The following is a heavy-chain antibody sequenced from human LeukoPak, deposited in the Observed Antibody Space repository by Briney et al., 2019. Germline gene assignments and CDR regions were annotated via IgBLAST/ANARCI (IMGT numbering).Heavy chain of an antibody. D-gene: IGHD1-26*01. Sequence: SETLSLTCTVSGGSISSSSYYWGWIRQPPGKGLEWIGIIYYSGSTYYNPSLKSRVTISIDTSKNQFSLKLSSVTAADTAVYYCARAIGVGAVDYWGQGTLVTASS. CDR3: ARAIGVGAVDY. J-gene: IGHJ4*02. CDR2: IYYSGST. V-gene: IGHV4-39*07. CDR1: GGSISSSSYY.